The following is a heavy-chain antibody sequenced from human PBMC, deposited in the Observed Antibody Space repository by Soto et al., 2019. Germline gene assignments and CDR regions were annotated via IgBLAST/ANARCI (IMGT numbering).Heavy chain of an antibody. V-gene: IGHV3-30*18. CDR3: ANGRYDSSGYYPFDY. CDR1: GFTFSSYG. CDR2: ISYDGSNK. J-gene: IGHJ4*02. Sequence: GSLRLSCAASGFTFSSYGMHWVRQAPGKGLEWVAVISYDGSNKYYADSVKDRFTISRDNSKNTLYLQMNSLRAEDTAVYYCANGRYDSSGYYPFDYWGQGTLVTVSS. D-gene: IGHD3-22*01.